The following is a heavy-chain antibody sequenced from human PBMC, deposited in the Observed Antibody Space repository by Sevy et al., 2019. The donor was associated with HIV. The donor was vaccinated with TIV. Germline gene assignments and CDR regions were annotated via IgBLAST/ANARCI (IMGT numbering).Heavy chain of an antibody. J-gene: IGHJ4*02. CDR3: ARALLGYYYDSSGYYLFDY. CDR2: ISGSGGST. V-gene: IGHV3-23*01. CDR1: GFTFSSYA. D-gene: IGHD3-22*01. Sequence: GGSLRLSCAASGFTFSSYAMSWVRQAPGKGLEWVSAISGSGGSTYYADSVKGRFTSSRDNSKNTLYLQMNSLRAEDTAVYYCARALLGYYYDSSGYYLFDYWGQGTLVTVSS.